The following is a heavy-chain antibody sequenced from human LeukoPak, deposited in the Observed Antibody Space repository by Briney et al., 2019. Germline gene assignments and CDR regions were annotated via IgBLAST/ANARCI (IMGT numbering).Heavy chain of an antibody. Sequence: GGSLRLSCAASGFTFSSYAMHWVRQAPGKGLEWVAVISYDGSNKYYADSVKGRFTISRDNSKNTLYLQMNSLRAEDTAVYYCVRPSLDAYDRDYWGQGTLVTVSS. V-gene: IGHV3-30-3*01. CDR3: VRPSLDAYDRDY. CDR1: GFTFSSYA. CDR2: ISYDGSNK. J-gene: IGHJ4*02. D-gene: IGHD5-12*01.